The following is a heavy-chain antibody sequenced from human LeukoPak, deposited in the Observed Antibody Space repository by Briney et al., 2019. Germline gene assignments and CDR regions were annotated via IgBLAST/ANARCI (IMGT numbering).Heavy chain of an antibody. Sequence: GGSLRLSCAASGFTFSSYAMSWVRLAPGKGLEWVSAISGSGGSTYYADSVKGRFTISRDNSKNTLYLQMNSLRAEDTAVYYCAKSSGYSYGSGYSFDYWGQGTLVTVSS. J-gene: IGHJ4*02. CDR3: AKSSGYSYGSGYSFDY. CDR2: ISGSGGST. CDR1: GFTFSSYA. V-gene: IGHV3-23*01. D-gene: IGHD5-18*01.